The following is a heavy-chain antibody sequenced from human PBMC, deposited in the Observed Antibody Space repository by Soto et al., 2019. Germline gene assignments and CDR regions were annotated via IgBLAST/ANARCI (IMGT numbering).Heavy chain of an antibody. D-gene: IGHD3-10*01. CDR3: ASPSRFGESAFDY. CDR1: GFTFSNYS. Sequence: GGSLRLSCAASGFTFSNYSMNWVRQDPGKGLEWVSSISSSSSTIYYADSVKGRFTISRDNAKNSLYLQMNSLRAEDTAVYYCASPSRFGESAFDYWGQGTLVTVSS. V-gene: IGHV3-48*01. CDR2: ISSSSSTI. J-gene: IGHJ4*02.